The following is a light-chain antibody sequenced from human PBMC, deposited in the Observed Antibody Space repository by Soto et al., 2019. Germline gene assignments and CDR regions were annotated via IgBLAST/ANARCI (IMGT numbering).Light chain of an antibody. CDR1: QSVSSYY. CDR3: QRYGSSPPFS. Sequence: EIVLTQSPGTLSLSPGERATLSCRASQSVSSYYLAWYQQKPGQAPRLLIYGASSRATGIPERFSGSGSGTDFTLTISRLEPEDFAVYYWQRYGSSPPFSFGPGTKVDIK. J-gene: IGKJ3*01. V-gene: IGKV3-20*01. CDR2: GAS.